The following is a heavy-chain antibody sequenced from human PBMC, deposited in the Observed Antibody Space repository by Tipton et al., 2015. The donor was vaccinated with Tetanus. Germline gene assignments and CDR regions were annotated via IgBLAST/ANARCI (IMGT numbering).Heavy chain of an antibody. CDR2: IYSGGST. Sequence: SLRLSCAASGFTVSSNYMNWVRQAPGKGLEWVSVIYSGGSTYYADSVRGRFTISRDNSKNTLYLQMNSLRAEDTAVYYCAREGVLWFGELQDNYYYGMDVWGQGTTVTVSS. J-gene: IGHJ6*02. D-gene: IGHD3-10*01. V-gene: IGHV3-66*01. CDR3: AREGVLWFGELQDNYYYGMDV. CDR1: GFTVSSNY.